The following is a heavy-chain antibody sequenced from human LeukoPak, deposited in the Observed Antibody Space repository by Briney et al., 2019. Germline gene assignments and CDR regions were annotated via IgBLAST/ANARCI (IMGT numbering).Heavy chain of an antibody. CDR1: GGSISSGDYY. Sequence: SETLSLTCTVSGGSISSGDYYWTWIRQPPGKGLAWIGSIYSSGSTHYNPSLKSRVTISADTSKNQFSLKLSSVTAADTAVYYCARGSYSSWASDYWGQGTLVTVSS. V-gene: IGHV4-61*08. J-gene: IGHJ4*02. CDR3: ARGSYSSWASDY. CDR2: IYSSGST. D-gene: IGHD1-26*01.